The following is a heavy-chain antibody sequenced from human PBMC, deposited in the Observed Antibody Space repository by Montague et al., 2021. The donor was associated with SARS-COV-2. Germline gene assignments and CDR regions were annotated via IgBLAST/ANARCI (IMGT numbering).Heavy chain of an antibody. CDR3: ARAYCGGDCYFYWYFDL. CDR1: GDSVSSNIAT. Sequence: CAISGDSVSSNIATWHWIRQSPSRGLEWLGRTYYRSKWYNDYAVSVKSRVIINPDTSNNRISLQLNSVTPEDTAVYYCARAYCGGDCYFYWYFDLWGRGTLVTVSS. CDR2: TYYRSKWYN. V-gene: IGHV6-1*01. J-gene: IGHJ2*01. D-gene: IGHD2-21*02.